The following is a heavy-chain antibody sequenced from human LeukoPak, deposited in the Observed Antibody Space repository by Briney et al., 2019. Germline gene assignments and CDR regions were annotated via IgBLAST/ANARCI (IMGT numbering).Heavy chain of an antibody. J-gene: IGHJ4*02. CDR1: GGSISSYY. CDR3: ARLKEGAISN. Sequence: SETLSLTCTVSGGSISSYYWSWIRQPPGKGLEWIGDIYNSGSTNYNPSLKSRVTISVDTSRNQFSLKLSSVTAADTAVYYCARLKEGAISNWGQGTLVTVSS. V-gene: IGHV4-4*09. CDR2: IYNSGST. D-gene: IGHD2/OR15-2a*01.